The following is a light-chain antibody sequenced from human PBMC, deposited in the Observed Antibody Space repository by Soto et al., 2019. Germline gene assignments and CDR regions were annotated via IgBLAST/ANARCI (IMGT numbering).Light chain of an antibody. J-gene: IGLJ1*01. CDR3: SSYTSVNLYV. V-gene: IGLV2-14*03. CDR2: DVS. Sequence: QSVLTQPASVSGSPGQSISISCTGTRSYVGGYKHVSWYQQHPGKVPRLIIFDVSSRPSGVSHRFSGSKSGDTASLTISGLQAEDEADYYCSSYTSVNLYVFGTGTRSPS. CDR1: RSYVGGYKH.